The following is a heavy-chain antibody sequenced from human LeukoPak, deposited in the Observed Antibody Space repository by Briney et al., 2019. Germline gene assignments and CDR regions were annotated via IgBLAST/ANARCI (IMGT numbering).Heavy chain of an antibody. D-gene: IGHD2/OR15-2a*01. CDR1: GGSISGYY. Sequence: PSETLSLTCTVSGGSISGYYWSWIRQPPGKGLEWIGYIYYSGSSNYNPSLKSRVTISVDTSKNQFSLKLTSVTAADSAVYYCARLMNIAAADYWGQGTLVTVSS. CDR3: ARLMNIAAADY. V-gene: IGHV4-59*08. J-gene: IGHJ4*02. CDR2: IYYSGSS.